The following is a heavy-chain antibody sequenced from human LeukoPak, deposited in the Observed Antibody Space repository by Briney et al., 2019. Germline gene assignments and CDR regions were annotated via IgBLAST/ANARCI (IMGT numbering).Heavy chain of an antibody. CDR1: SYSISSGYY. CDR3: ARSYDFWSGYPPFDY. V-gene: IGHV4-38-2*01. J-gene: IGHJ4*02. CDR2: IFHSGTT. D-gene: IGHD3-3*01. Sequence: SETLSLTCAVSSYSISSGYYWGWIRQPPGKGLEWIGSIFHSGTTYYNPSLKSRVTMSVDTSNNQFSLKLSSVTAADTAVYFCARSYDFWSGYPPFDYWGQGTLVTVSS.